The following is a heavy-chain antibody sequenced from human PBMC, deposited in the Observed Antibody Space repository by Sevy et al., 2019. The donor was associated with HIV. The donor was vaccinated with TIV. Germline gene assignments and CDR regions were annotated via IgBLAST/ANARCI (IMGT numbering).Heavy chain of an antibody. CDR2: ISAYNGNT. CDR3: ARVLRYFWSAYYYYMDV. D-gene: IGHD3-3*01. CDR1: GYTFTSYG. J-gene: IGHJ6*03. V-gene: IGHV1-18*01. Sequence: ASVKVSCKASGYTFTSYGISWVRQAPGQGLEWMGWISAYNGNTNYAQKLQSRVTMTTDTSTSTAYMELRSLRSDDTAVYYCARVLRYFWSAYYYYMDVWGKGTTVTVSS.